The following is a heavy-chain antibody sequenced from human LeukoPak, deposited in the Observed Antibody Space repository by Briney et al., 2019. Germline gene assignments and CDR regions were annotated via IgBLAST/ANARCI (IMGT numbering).Heavy chain of an antibody. D-gene: IGHD1-7*01. CDR3: ARDLITGTVRFDP. CDR2: IYYSGST. Sequence: SETLSLTCTVSGGSVSSGSYYWSCIRQPPGKGLEWIGYIYYSGSTNYNPSLKSRVTISVDTSKNQFSLKLSSVTAADTAVYYCARDLITGTVRFDPWGQGTLVTVSS. CDR1: GGSVSSGSYY. V-gene: IGHV4-61*01. J-gene: IGHJ5*02.